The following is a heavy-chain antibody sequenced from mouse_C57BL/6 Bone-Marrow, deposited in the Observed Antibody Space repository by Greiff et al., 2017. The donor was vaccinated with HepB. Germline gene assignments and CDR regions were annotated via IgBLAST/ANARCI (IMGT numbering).Heavy chain of an antibody. Sequence: VQLQQSGAELVRPGTSVKVSCKASGYAFTNYLIEWVKQRPGQGLEWIGVINPGSGGTNYNEKFKGKATLTADKSSSTAYMQLSSLTSEDSAVYFCARSGVWFAYWGQGTLVTVSA. D-gene: IGHD3-1*01. V-gene: IGHV1-54*01. CDR1: GYAFTNYL. CDR2: INPGSGGT. CDR3: ARSGVWFAY. J-gene: IGHJ3*01.